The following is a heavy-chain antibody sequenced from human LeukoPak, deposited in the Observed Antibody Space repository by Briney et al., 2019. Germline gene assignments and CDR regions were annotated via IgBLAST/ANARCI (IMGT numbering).Heavy chain of an antibody. J-gene: IGHJ4*02. V-gene: IGHV1-58*01. D-gene: IGHD3-22*01. CDR1: GFTFTSSA. Sequence: ASVKVSCKASGFTFTSSAVQWVRQARGQRLEWIGWIVVGSGNTNYAQKFQERVTITRDMSTSTAYMELSSLRSEDTAVYYCARVGGYDSSGYYFDYWGQGTLVTVSS. CDR2: IVVGSGNT. CDR3: ARVGGYDSSGYYFDY.